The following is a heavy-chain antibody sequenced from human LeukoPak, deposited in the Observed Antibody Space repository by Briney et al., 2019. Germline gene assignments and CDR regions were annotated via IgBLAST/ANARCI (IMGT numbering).Heavy chain of an antibody. CDR2: IRGSDGST. V-gene: IGHV3-23*01. Sequence: GESLRLSCAASGFTFSTYALSWVRRAPGKGLEWVSSIRGSDGSTYYADSVKGRFAISRDNSKNTLYLQMNSLRAEDTAVYYCAKDVYGDYGGLDYWGQGTLVTLSS. J-gene: IGHJ4*02. CDR1: GFTFSTYA. D-gene: IGHD4-17*01. CDR3: AKDVYGDYGGLDY.